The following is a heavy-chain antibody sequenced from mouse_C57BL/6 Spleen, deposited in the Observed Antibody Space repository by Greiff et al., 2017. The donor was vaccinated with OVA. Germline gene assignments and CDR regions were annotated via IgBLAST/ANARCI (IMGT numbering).Heavy chain of an antibody. CDR3: ASGAVARNYFDY. D-gene: IGHD1-1*01. CDR1: GYSITSGYY. V-gene: IGHV3-6*01. CDR2: ISYDGSN. J-gene: IGHJ2*01. Sequence: EVQLQQSGPGLVKPSQSLSLTCSVTGYSITSGYYWNWIRQFPGNKLEWMGYISYDGSNNYNPSLKNRISITRDTSKNQFFLKLNSVTTEDTATYYCASGAVARNYFDYWGQGTTLTVSS.